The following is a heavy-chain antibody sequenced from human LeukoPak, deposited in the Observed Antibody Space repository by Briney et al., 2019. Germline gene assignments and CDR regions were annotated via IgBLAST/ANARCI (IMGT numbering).Heavy chain of an antibody. CDR2: ISGSGTST. CDR3: AELGITMIGGV. CDR1: GFTFSDYA. Sequence: GGSLRLSCAASGFTFSDYAMSWVRQAPGKGLEWVSSISGSGTSTYYADSVKGRFTISRDNSKNTLYLHMNSLRAEDTAVYYCAELGITMIGGVWGKGTTVTISS. D-gene: IGHD3-10*02. J-gene: IGHJ6*04. V-gene: IGHV3-23*01.